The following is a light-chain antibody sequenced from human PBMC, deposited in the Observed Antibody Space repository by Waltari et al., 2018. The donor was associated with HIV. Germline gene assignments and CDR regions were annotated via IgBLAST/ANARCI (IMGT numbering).Light chain of an antibody. CDR2: SNN. CDR3: ATLDDSLNGPV. J-gene: IGLJ2*01. Sequence: QSVLTQPPSVSGTPGQRVTISCSGSSSHIGDNAVSWYQQFPGTAPKLLIYSNNQRPSGVPDRFSGSKSGTSASLAISGLQSEDEADYYCATLDDSLNGPVFGGGTKVTVL. V-gene: IGLV1-44*01. CDR1: SSHIGDNA.